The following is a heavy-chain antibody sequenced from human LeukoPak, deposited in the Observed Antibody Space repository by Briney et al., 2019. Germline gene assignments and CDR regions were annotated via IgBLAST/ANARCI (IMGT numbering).Heavy chain of an antibody. J-gene: IGHJ4*02. V-gene: IGHV4-39*07. CDR2: IYYTGPT. Sequence: SETLSLTCTVSGASISGSRYYWGWIRQPPGKGLEWIGNIYYTGPTYYNASLESRVTISVDTSKNQFSLKLSSVTAADTAVYYCARGPPVYDYVWGSYRPFDYWGQGTLVTVSS. CDR3: ARGPPVYDYVWGSYRPFDY. D-gene: IGHD3-16*02. CDR1: GASISGSRYY.